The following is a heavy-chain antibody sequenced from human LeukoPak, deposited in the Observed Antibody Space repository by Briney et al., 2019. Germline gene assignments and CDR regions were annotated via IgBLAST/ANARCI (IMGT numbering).Heavy chain of an antibody. CDR3: NVVTATTGAFDI. J-gene: IGHJ3*02. CDR1: GFTFSSYS. V-gene: IGHV3-21*01. D-gene: IGHD2-21*02. CDR2: ISSSSSYI. Sequence: GGSLRLSCAASGFTFSSYSMNWVRQAPGKGLEWVSSISSSSSYIYYADSVQGSITIARDNAKNSLYLQMNSLKDEDTAVYYCNVVTATTGAFDIWGQGTMVTVSS.